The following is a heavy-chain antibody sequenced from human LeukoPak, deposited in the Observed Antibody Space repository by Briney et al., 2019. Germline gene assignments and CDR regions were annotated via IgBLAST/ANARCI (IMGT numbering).Heavy chain of an antibody. CDR2: ISYDGSNK. V-gene: IGHV3-30*18. CDR3: AKDRVQYSSGYTSDY. D-gene: IGHD6-19*01. Sequence: HSGGSLRLSCAASGFTFSSYGMHWVRQAPGKGLEWVAVISYDGSNKYYADSVKGRFTISRDNSKNTLYLQMNSLRAEDTAVYYCAKDRVQYSSGYTSDYWGQGTLATVSS. J-gene: IGHJ4*02. CDR1: GFTFSSYG.